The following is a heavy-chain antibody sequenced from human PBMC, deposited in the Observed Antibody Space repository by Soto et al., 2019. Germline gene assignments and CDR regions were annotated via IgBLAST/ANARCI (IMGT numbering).Heavy chain of an antibody. CDR3: ARQASGYYYGWFDP. CDR2: IFYSGGT. D-gene: IGHD3-22*01. CDR1: GGSILDSTYY. J-gene: IGHJ5*02. V-gene: IGHV4-39*01. Sequence: QLLLQESGPGLVKPSETLSLTCTVSGGSILDSTYYWAWIRQSPGKGLEWIGTIFYSGGTFYTPSLKSRFTMYVDTSNNQVSLRLSSVTTADTAVYYCARQASGYYYGWFDPWGQGTLVTVSS.